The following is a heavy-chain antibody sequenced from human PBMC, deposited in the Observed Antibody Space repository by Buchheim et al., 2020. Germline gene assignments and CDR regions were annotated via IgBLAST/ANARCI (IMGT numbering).Heavy chain of an antibody. V-gene: IGHV3-30-3*01. CDR2: ISLDGDNA. D-gene: IGHD2-2*02. CDR1: GFNLGDYP. CDR3: ARGVVVVSPAIVSLFYFQYGMDV. Sequence: QVQLVESGGGVVQPGRSLRLSCAASGFNLGDYPLHWVRRSPGKGLEWVAVISLDGDNAYYADSVKGRFTISRDNSENTLHLQMNSLRTDDTAFYYCARGVVVVSPAIVSLFYFQYGMDVWGRGTT. J-gene: IGHJ6*02.